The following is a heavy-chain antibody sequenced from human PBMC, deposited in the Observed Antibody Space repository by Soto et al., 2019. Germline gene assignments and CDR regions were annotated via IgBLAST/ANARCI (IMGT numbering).Heavy chain of an antibody. CDR1: GFSLSTSGVG. V-gene: IGHV2-5*02. CDR3: ALTNPITMVRGVIISYFDY. CDR2: IYWDDDK. D-gene: IGHD3-10*01. J-gene: IGHJ4*02. Sequence: QITLKESGPTLVKPTQTLTLTCTFSGFSLSTSGVGGGWISQPPGKALEWLALIYWDDDKRYSPSLKSRLTITKDTSKNQVVLTMTNMDPVDTATYYCALTNPITMVRGVIISYFDYWGQGTLVTVSS.